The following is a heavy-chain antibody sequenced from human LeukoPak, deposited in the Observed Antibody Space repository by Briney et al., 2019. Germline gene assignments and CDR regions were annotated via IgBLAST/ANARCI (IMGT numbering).Heavy chain of an antibody. V-gene: IGHV3-33*01. CDR3: ARVLDTAGMAY. D-gene: IGHD5-18*01. CDR1: GFTFSTYA. Sequence: PGGSLRLSCAASGFTFSTYAMHWVRQAPGKGLEWVAIIWSDGSDKYYADPVKGRFIISRDNSKNTLYLQMNSLGADDTAVYYCARVLDTAGMAYWGQGTLVTVSS. CDR2: IWSDGSDK. J-gene: IGHJ4*02.